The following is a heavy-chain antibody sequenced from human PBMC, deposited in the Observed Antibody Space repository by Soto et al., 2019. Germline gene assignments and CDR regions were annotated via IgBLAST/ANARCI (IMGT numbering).Heavy chain of an antibody. CDR2: INSDGSST. D-gene: IGHD1-1*01. V-gene: IGHV3-74*01. CDR1: GFTFSSYW. CDR3: ARDQLGDDAFDI. Sequence: GGSLRLSCAASGFTFSSYWMHWVRQAPGKGLVWVSRINSDGSSTSYADSVKGRFTISRDNAKNTLYLQMNSLRAEDTAVYDCARDQLGDDAFDIWGQGTMVTVSS. J-gene: IGHJ3*02.